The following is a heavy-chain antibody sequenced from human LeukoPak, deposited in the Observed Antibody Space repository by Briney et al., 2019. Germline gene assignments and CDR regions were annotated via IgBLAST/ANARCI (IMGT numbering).Heavy chain of an antibody. V-gene: IGHV4-59*12. CDR1: GGSISSYY. CDR3: ARDGAAAGIFDP. Sequence: SETLSLTCTVSGGSISSYYWSWIRQPPGKGLEWIGYIYYSGSTNYNPSLKSRVTISVDTSKNQFSLKLSSVTAADTAVYYCARDGAAAGIFDPWGQGTLVTVSS. D-gene: IGHD6-13*01. CDR2: IYYSGST. J-gene: IGHJ5*02.